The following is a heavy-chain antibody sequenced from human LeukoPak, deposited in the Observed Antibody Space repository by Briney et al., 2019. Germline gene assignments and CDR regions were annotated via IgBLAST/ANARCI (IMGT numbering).Heavy chain of an antibody. CDR1: GGTFSSYA. Sequence: GASVKVSCKASGGTFSSYAISWVRQAPGQGLEWMGGIIPIFGTANSAQKFQGRVTITADKSTSTAYMELSSLRSEDTAVYYCARARDYGDYDGFDYWGQGTLVTVSS. CDR2: IIPIFGTA. V-gene: IGHV1-69*06. J-gene: IGHJ4*02. D-gene: IGHD4-17*01. CDR3: ARARDYGDYDGFDY.